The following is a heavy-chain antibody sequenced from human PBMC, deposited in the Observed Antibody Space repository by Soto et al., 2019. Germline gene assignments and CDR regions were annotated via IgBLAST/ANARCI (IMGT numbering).Heavy chain of an antibody. J-gene: IGHJ6*02. D-gene: IGHD4-17*01. CDR1: WLSVIDNF. Sequence: PGGSLRLSCAAAWLSVIDNFMSWVRQAPGKGLQWVSIIYANKFGANTYYEDSVRGRFTISRDNSKNLLYLQMSSLRAEDTAVYYCAKGLYGEHSFYFYALDVWGQGTTVTVSS. CDR3: AKGLYGEHSFYFYALDV. V-gene: IGHV3-53*01. CDR2: IYANKFGANT.